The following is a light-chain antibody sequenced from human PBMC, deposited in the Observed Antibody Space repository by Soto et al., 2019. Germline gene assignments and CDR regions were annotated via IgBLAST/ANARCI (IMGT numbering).Light chain of an antibody. CDR2: AAS. Sequence: DIQMTQSPSYMSASVGDRVTITCRASQNINNYLSWYQQRPGKAPKLLIYAASSLQSGVPSRFSGSGSGTDFSLTISSLQPEDFATYYCQQSYSTPRTFGQGTKVDIK. CDR1: QNINNY. V-gene: IGKV1-39*01. J-gene: IGKJ1*01. CDR3: QQSYSTPRT.